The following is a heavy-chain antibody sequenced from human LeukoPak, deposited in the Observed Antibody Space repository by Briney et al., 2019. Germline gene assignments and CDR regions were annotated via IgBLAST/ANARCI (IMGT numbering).Heavy chain of an antibody. D-gene: IGHD1-26*01. Sequence: SETLSLTCTVSGGSISSGGYYWGWIRQPPGEGLEWIGSIYYSGSTYYNPSLKSRVTISVDTSKNKFSLKLNSVTAADTAVYYCARPAYRGSYYDAFDIWGQGTMVTVSS. V-gene: IGHV4-39*01. CDR2: IYYSGST. CDR3: ARPAYRGSYYDAFDI. J-gene: IGHJ3*02. CDR1: GGSISSGGYY.